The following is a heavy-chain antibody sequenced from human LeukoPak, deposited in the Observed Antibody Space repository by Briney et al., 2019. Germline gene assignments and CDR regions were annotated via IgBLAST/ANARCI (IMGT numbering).Heavy chain of an antibody. Sequence: GRSLRLSCGVSEFTFDDYVIHWVRQGPGKGLEWVAAMSWTSSSIAYADSVKGRFNIFRDNAQSSLYLQMNSLRAEDTAFYYCARSSGSYDGYYGVEVWGQGTTVIVSS. CDR2: MSWTSSSI. J-gene: IGHJ6*02. V-gene: IGHV3-9*01. CDR1: EFTFDDYV. CDR3: ARSSGSYDGYYGVEV. D-gene: IGHD6-19*01.